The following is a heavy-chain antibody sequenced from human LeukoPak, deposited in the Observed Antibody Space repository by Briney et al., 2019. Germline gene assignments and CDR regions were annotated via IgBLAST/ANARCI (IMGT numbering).Heavy chain of an antibody. CDR2: IYYSGST. Sequence: SETLSLTCAVYGGSFSGYYWSWIRQPPGKGLEWIGSIYYSGSTYYNPSLKSRVTISVDTSKNQFSLKLSSVSAADTAVYYCAREATMIVVVNWGKGTTVTVSS. D-gene: IGHD3-22*01. CDR3: AREATMIVVVN. J-gene: IGHJ6*04. CDR1: GGSFSGYY. V-gene: IGHV4-34*01.